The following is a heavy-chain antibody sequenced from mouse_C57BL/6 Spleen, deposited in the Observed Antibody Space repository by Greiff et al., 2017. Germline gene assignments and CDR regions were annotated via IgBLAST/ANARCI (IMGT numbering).Heavy chain of an antibody. CDR1: GYSITSGYY. CDR2: ISYDGSN. D-gene: IGHD1-1*01. J-gene: IGHJ3*01. Sequence: EVQLQESGPGLVKPSQSLSLTCSVTGYSITSGYYWNWIRQFPGNKLEWMGYISYDGSNNYNPSLKNRISITRDTSKNQFFLKLNSVTTEDTATYDCAATVVEGAAYWGQGTLVTVSA. CDR3: AATVVEGAAY. V-gene: IGHV3-6*01.